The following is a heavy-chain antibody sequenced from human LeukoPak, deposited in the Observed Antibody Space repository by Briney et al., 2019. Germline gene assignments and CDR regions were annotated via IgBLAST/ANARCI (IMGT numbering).Heavy chain of an antibody. V-gene: IGHV3-23*01. Sequence: GGSLRLSCAASGFTFSSYAMSWVRQAPGKGLEWVSAISGSGGSTYYADSVKGRFTISRDNSKNTLYLQMNSLRAEDTAVYYCARGVVYDSSGYYYLHYYYYYGMDVWGQGTTVTVSS. CDR2: ISGSGGST. D-gene: IGHD3-22*01. CDR1: GFTFSSYA. CDR3: ARGVVYDSSGYYYLHYYYYYGMDV. J-gene: IGHJ6*02.